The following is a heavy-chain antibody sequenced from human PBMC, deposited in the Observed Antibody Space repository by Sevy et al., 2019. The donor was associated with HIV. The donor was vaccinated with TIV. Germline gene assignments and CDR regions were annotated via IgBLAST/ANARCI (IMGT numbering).Heavy chain of an antibody. J-gene: IGHJ4*02. V-gene: IGHV3-23*01. CDR2: ISGSGGST. D-gene: IGHD3-3*01. CDR3: AKDVGSGYYAFDY. CDR1: GFTFSNYG. Sequence: GGSLRLSCAASGFTFSNYGMSWVRQAPGKGLEWVSTISGSGGSTYYADSVKGRFTISRDNSKNMLYLQMNSLRVEDTAVYYCAKDVGSGYYAFDYWGQGTLVTVSS.